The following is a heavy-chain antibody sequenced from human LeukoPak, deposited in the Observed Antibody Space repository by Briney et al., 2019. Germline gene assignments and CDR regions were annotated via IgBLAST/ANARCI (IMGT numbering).Heavy chain of an antibody. Sequence: GGSLRLSCAASGFTFSSYGMHWVRQAPGKGLEWVAFIRYDGSNKYYADSVKGRFTISRDNSKNTLYLQMNSLRAEDTAVYYCASNVLRYFDWLLSQGAFDIWGQGTMVTVSS. D-gene: IGHD3-9*01. V-gene: IGHV3-30*02. CDR2: IRYDGSNK. CDR3: ASNVLRYFDWLLSQGAFDI. CDR1: GFTFSSYG. J-gene: IGHJ3*02.